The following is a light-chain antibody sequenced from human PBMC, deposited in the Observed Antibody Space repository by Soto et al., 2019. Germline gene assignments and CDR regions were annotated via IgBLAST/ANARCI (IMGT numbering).Light chain of an antibody. CDR1: QSISTW. Sequence: DIQMTQSPSTVSASVGDAVTITCRASQSISTWLAWYQQKPGKAPNLLIYDASTLESGGPSGFSGSGSGTEFTLTISSLQPDDSATYYCQQYNNWPPGFTFGPGTKVDIK. V-gene: IGKV1-5*01. J-gene: IGKJ3*01. CDR3: QQYNNWPPGFT. CDR2: DAS.